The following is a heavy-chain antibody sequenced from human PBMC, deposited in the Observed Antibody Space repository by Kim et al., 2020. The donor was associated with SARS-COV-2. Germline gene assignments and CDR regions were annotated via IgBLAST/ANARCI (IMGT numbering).Heavy chain of an antibody. CDR2: ISSSSSTI. J-gene: IGHJ4*02. D-gene: IGHD2-15*01. Sequence: GGSLRLSCAASGFTFSSYSMNWVRQAPGKGLEWVSYISSSSSTIYYADSVKGRFTISRDNAKNSLYLQMNSLRDEDTAVYYCARGNIVVVVAALLGDYWGQGTLVTVSS. V-gene: IGHV3-48*02. CDR1: GFTFSSYS. CDR3: ARGNIVVVVAALLGDY.